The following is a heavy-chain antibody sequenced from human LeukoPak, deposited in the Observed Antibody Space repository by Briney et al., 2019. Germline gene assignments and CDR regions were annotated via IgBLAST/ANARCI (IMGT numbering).Heavy chain of an antibody. CDR1: GFTVSSNY. CDR3: ARSGDYYGSGSYYGGFDP. CDR2: IYSGGST. D-gene: IGHD3-10*01. J-gene: IGHJ5*02. V-gene: IGHV3-66*01. Sequence: GGSLRLSCAASGFTVSSNYMSWVRQAPGKGLEWVSVIYSGGSTYYADSVKGRFTISRDNSKNTLYLQMNSLSAEDTAVYYCARSGDYYGSGSYYGGFDPWGQGTLVTVSS.